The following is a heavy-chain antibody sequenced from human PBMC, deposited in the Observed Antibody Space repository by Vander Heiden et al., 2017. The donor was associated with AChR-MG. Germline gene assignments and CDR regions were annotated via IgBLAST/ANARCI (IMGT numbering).Heavy chain of an antibody. D-gene: IGHD6-19*01. CDR2: LSYDGRNE. CDR3: ANGRTSSRIELADEYDC. Sequence: QVQLVASGGGVVQPGRSLRLSCAASGFTFSNYGFHWVRQAPGKGLEWVGGLSYDGRNEYYADSVKGRFTISRDNSKNTLYLQMNSLRPEDTAVYFCANGRTSSRIELADEYDCWGQGTLVTVSS. J-gene: IGHJ4*02. CDR1: GFTFSNYG. V-gene: IGHV3-30*18.